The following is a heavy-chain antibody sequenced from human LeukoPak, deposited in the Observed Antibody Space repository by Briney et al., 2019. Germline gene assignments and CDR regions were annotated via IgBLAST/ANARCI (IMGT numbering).Heavy chain of an antibody. CDR1: GGSISTYY. D-gene: IGHD4-17*01. CDR2: IYYSGST. CDR3: ARLSTVTTFDY. V-gene: IGHV4-59*08. J-gene: IGHJ4*02. Sequence: PSETLSLTCTVSGGSISTYYWSWIRQPPGKGLEWIGYIYYSGSTKYNPSLKSRVTISIDTSKNQFSLKLSSVTAADTAVYYCARLSTVTTFDYWAREPWSPSPQ.